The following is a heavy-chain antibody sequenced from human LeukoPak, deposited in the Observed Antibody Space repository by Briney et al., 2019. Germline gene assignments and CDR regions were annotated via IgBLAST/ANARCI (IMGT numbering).Heavy chain of an antibody. CDR2: IYTSGST. CDR1: GGSISSYY. CDR3: ARMTVGSSGWYNSEYNWFDP. D-gene: IGHD6-19*01. Sequence: PSETLSLTCTVSGGSISSYYWSWIRQPAGKGLEWIGRIYTSGSTNYNPSPKSRVTMSVDTSKNQFSLKLSSVTAADTAVYYCARMTVGSSGWYNSEYNWFDPWGQGTLVTVSS. V-gene: IGHV4-4*07. J-gene: IGHJ5*02.